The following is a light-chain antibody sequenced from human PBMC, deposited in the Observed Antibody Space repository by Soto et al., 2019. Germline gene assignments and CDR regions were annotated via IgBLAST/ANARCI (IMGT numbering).Light chain of an antibody. CDR3: HSYDSSLSGYV. Sequence: QSVLTQPPSVSGAPGQRVTISCNGSSSNIGAGYDVHWYQQLPGTAPKLLIYGNSNRPSGVPDRFSGSKSGTSASLAITGLQAEDEADYYCHSYDSSLSGYVFGTGPKLTVL. CDR2: GNS. J-gene: IGLJ1*01. V-gene: IGLV1-40*01. CDR1: SSNIGAGYD.